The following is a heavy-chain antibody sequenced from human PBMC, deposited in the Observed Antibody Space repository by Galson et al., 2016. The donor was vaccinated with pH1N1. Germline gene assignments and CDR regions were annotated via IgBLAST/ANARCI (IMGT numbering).Heavy chain of an antibody. CDR3: AKEVPTAILLYYGMDV. V-gene: IGHV3-23*01. D-gene: IGHD2-21*02. CDR2: FSAGAGST. J-gene: IGHJ6*02. CDR1: GFTFSRYA. Sequence: SLRLSCAASGFTFSRYAMSWVRQAPGKGLEWVSGFSAGAGSTHYADSVKGRFTISRDNSKNTLYLQMNSLRAEDTAVYYCAKEVPTAILLYYGMDVWGQGTTVTVSS.